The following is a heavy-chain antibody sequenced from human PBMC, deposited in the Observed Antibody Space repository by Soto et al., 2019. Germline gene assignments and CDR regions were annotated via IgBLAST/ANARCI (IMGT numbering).Heavy chain of an antibody. CDR2: VYYSGST. D-gene: IGHD3-10*01. CDR3: ARDPGSWYFDS. Sequence: SETLSLTCTVSGGSISSYYWSWIRQAPGKGLELIGYVYYSGSTNYNPSLRSRVNISVDTSKNQLSLKMSSVTAADTAVYYCARDPGSWYFDSWGQGILVTVSS. J-gene: IGHJ4*02. V-gene: IGHV4-59*01. CDR1: GGSISSYY.